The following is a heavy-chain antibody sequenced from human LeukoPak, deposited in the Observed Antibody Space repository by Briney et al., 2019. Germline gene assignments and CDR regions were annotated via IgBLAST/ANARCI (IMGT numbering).Heavy chain of an antibody. Sequence: ASVKVSCKASGYAFTSYYMHWVRQSPGQGVEWMGIINPSGGSTSYAQKFQGRVTMTRDTSTSTVYMELSSLRSEDTAVYYCARGTMAQVTSYYYYGMDVWGQGTTVTVSS. V-gene: IGHV1-46*01. D-gene: IGHD3-10*01. CDR3: ARGTMAQVTSYYYYGMDV. CDR1: GYAFTSYY. CDR2: INPSGGST. J-gene: IGHJ6*02.